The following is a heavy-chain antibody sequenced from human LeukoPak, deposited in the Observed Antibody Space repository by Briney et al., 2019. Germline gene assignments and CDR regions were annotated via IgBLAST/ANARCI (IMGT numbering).Heavy chain of an antibody. V-gene: IGHV3-7*01. J-gene: IGHJ4*02. Sequence: PGGSPRLSCAASGFTFRTYWMSWVRQAPGKGLEWVASINQGGSETYYVGSVKGRFTISRDNAMNSFFLQMNSLRAEDTAVYYCARLIGDRTIYDYWGQGTLVTVSS. CDR3: ARLIGDRTIYDY. CDR1: GFTFRTYW. D-gene: IGHD6-6*01. CDR2: INQGGSET.